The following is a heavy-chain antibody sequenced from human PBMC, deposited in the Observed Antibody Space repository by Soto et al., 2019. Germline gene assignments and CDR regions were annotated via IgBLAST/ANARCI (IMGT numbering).Heavy chain of an antibody. CDR1: GFTFSSYA. V-gene: IGHV3-23*01. D-gene: IGHD4-17*01. CDR3: AKGSGRNYGDYAYYYYYYMDV. Sequence: GGSLRLSCAASGFTFSSYAMSWVRQAPGKGLEWVSAISGSGGSTYYADSVKGRFTISRDNSKKTLYLQMNSLRAEDTAVYYCAKGSGRNYGDYAYYYYYYMDVWGKGTTVTVSS. CDR2: ISGSGGST. J-gene: IGHJ6*03.